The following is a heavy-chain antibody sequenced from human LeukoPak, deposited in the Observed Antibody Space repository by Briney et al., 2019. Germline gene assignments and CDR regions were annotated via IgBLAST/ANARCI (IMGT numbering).Heavy chain of an antibody. V-gene: IGHV3-21*01. J-gene: IGHJ4*02. D-gene: IGHD4-17*01. CDR3: ARDKNSEITTVDY. Sequence: PGGSLRLSCAASGFTFSNYNMNWVRQAPGKGLEWVSSISSSSSYIYYADSVKGRFTISRDNAKNSLYLQMNSLRAEDTAVYYCARDKNSEITTVDYWGQGTLVTVSS. CDR2: ISSSSSYI. CDR1: GFTFSNYN.